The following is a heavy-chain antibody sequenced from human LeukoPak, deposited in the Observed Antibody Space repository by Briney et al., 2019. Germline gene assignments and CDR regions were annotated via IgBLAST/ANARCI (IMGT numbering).Heavy chain of an antibody. CDR2: INHSGTT. Sequence: TETLSLTCTVSCGSISSYYWGWIRQPPGKGLEWIGEINHSGTTKYNPSLKSRVTISIDTSKNQFSLKLTSVTAADTAVYYCAREAQTVTTFYFYYYYMDVWGKGTTVTISS. D-gene: IGHD4-17*01. J-gene: IGHJ6*03. V-gene: IGHV4-34*01. CDR1: CGSISSYY. CDR3: AREAQTVTTFYFYYYYMDV.